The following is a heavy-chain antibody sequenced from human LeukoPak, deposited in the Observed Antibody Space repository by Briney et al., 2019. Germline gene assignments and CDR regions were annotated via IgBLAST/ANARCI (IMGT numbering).Heavy chain of an antibody. D-gene: IGHD6-19*01. J-gene: IGHJ6*02. CDR2: IYYSGST. CDR3: ASGGPYSSGWYGSSYYYGMDV. Sequence: SETLSLTCTVSGGSISSYYWSWIRQPPGKGLEWIGYIYYSGSTNYNPSLKSRVTISVDTSKNQFSLKLSSVTAADTAVYYCASGGPYSSGWYGSSYYYGMDVWGQGTTVTVSS. CDR1: GGSISSYY. V-gene: IGHV4-59*08.